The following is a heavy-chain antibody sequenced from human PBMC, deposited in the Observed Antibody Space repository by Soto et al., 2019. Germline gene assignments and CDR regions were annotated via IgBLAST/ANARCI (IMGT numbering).Heavy chain of an antibody. D-gene: IGHD6-13*01. V-gene: IGHV1-18*01. CDR1: GYTFTSYG. CDR3: ARASAYSTPWSFDN. CDR2: ISAYKGNT. Sequence: QVQLVQSGAEVKKPGASVKVSCKASGYTFTSYGISWVRQAPGQGLEWMGWISAYKGNTKESEKLQGRVTLTTDTAANTAHMELRGLRSDDTAVYYCARASAYSTPWSFDNWGQGTLVTVSS. J-gene: IGHJ4*02.